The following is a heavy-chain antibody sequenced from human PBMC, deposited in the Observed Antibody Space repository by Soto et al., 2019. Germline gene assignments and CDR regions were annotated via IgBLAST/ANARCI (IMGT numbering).Heavy chain of an antibody. Sequence: EQVLESGGGLVQPGGSLRLSCEASGFMFNHYAMAWVRQTPGKGLEWVSGTSGSTGTTYYADSVKGRFTISRDNSKTTVYLQMNSLRVEDSALYSCAKVIVLGASTLEYWGPGTRVTVSS. J-gene: IGHJ4*02. V-gene: IGHV3-23*01. CDR3: AKVIVLGASTLEY. CDR2: TSGSTGTT. D-gene: IGHD6-6*01. CDR1: GFMFNHYA.